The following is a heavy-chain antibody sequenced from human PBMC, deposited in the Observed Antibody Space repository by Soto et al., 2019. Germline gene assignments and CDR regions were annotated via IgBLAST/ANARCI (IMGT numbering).Heavy chain of an antibody. CDR2: IYYSGST. CDR3: ARGLVPKAVTTFDP. D-gene: IGHD1-1*01. V-gene: IGHV4-31*03. CDR1: GGSISSGGYY. J-gene: IGHJ5*02. Sequence: QVQLQESAPGLVKPSQTLSLTCTVSGGSISSGGYYWSWIRQHPGKGLEWIGYIYYSGSTYYNPSLKSRVTISVDTSKNQCSLKLSSVTAADTAVYYCARGLVPKAVTTFDPWGQGTLVTVSS.